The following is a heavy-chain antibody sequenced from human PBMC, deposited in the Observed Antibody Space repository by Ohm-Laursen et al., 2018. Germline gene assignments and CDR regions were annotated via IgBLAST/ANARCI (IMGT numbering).Heavy chain of an antibody. V-gene: IGHV3-30*18. Sequence: SSLRLSCAASGFTFSSYGMHWVRQAPGKGLEWVAVISYDGSNKYYADSVKGRFTISRDNSKNTLYLQMNSLRAEDTAVYYCAKDLIGVYYYYGMDVWGQGTTVTVSS. J-gene: IGHJ6*02. CDR3: AKDLIGVYYYYGMDV. D-gene: IGHD2-21*01. CDR1: GFTFSSYG. CDR2: ISYDGSNK.